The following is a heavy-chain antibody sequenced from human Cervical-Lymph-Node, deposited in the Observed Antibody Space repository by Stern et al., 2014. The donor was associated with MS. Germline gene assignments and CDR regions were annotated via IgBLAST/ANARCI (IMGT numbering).Heavy chain of an antibody. D-gene: IGHD3-3*01. J-gene: IGHJ6*02. V-gene: IGHV4-59*01. Sequence: DQLVESGPGLVKPSETLSLSCRVSGGSMTSYEWSWIRQPPGKGLEWIGHIYHSGSPNYNPSLKSRVTISVDTSKNQFSLRLGFVTAADTAVYYCARVEEGLLRGMDVWGQGTTVTVSS. CDR3: ARVEEGLLRGMDV. CDR1: GGSMTSYE. CDR2: IYHSGSP.